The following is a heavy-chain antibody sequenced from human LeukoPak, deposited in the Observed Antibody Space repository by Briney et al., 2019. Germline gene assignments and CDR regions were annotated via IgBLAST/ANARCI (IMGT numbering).Heavy chain of an antibody. Sequence: SQTLSLTCTVSGGSISSYYWSWIRQPLGKGLEWIGYIYYIGSTNYNPSLKSRVTISVDTSKNQFSLKLSSVTAADTAVYYCARQRGYYDFWSGYLSDNWFDPWGQGTLVTVSS. J-gene: IGHJ5*02. CDR2: IYYIGST. CDR3: ARQRGYYDFWSGYLSDNWFDP. V-gene: IGHV4-59*08. D-gene: IGHD3-3*01. CDR1: GGSISSYY.